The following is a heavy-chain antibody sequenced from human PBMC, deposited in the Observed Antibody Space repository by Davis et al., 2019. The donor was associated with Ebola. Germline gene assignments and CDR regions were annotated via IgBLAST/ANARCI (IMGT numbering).Heavy chain of an antibody. Sequence: PGGSLRLSCAASGFTFSDARMTWVRQAPGKGLEWVGRIKSKTVGTTIDYGAPVKGRFTISRDDSKNTLYLQMNSLRTEDSAVYYCATLVALRFPDQWGQGTLVIVSS. J-gene: IGHJ4*02. D-gene: IGHD3-3*01. CDR2: IKSKTVGTTI. CDR3: ATLVALRFPDQ. V-gene: IGHV3-15*01. CDR1: GFTFSDAR.